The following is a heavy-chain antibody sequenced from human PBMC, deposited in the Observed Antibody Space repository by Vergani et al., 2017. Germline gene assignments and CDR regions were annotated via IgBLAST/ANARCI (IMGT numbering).Heavy chain of an antibody. Sequence: QVQLQESGPGLVKPSQTLSLTCTVSGGSISSYYWSWIRQPPGKGLEWIGYIYYSGSTNYNPSLKSRVTISVDTSKNQFSLKLSSVTAADTAVYYCALGGKVVPAGKEPDYGDYEGNWFDPWGQGTLVTVSS. J-gene: IGHJ5*02. CDR1: GGSISSYY. CDR2: IYYSGST. D-gene: IGHD4-17*01. V-gene: IGHV4-59*12. CDR3: ALGGKVVPAGKEPDYGDYEGNWFDP.